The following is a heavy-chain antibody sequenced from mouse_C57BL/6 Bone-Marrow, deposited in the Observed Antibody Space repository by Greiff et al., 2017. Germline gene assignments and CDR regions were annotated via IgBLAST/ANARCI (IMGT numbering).Heavy chain of an antibody. D-gene: IGHD2-4*01. J-gene: IGHJ4*01. CDR2: IYPGSGST. Sequence: QVQLQQPGAELVKPGASVKMSCKASGYTFTSYWITWVKQRPGQGLEWIGDIYPGSGSTNYNEKFKSKAKLTVDPSSSPAYMLLSSLTSEDSAVYYCATGIYYDYGRVDAMDYWGQGTSVTVSS. CDR1: GYTFTSYW. V-gene: IGHV1-55*01. CDR3: ATGIYYDYGRVDAMDY.